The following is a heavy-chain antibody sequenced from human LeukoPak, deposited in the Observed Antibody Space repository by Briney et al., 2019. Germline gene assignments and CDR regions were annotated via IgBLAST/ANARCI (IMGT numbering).Heavy chain of an antibody. Sequence: PGGSLRLSCAASGLTFSSNCMSWVRQAPGKGLEWVSFIYSGGNTYYSDSVKGRFTISRDNSKNTVHLQMNSLRAEDTAMYYCARRAGDYSHPYDYWGQGTLVTVSS. J-gene: IGHJ4*02. D-gene: IGHD3-22*01. CDR1: GLTFSSNC. CDR3: ARRAGDYSHPYDY. CDR2: IYSGGNT. V-gene: IGHV3-53*01.